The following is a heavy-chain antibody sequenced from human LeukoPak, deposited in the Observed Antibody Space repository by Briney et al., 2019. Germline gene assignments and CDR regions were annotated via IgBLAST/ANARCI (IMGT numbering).Heavy chain of an antibody. CDR1: GFIFSSYA. V-gene: IGHV3-23*01. CDR3: ARRPGVPFFDY. J-gene: IGHJ4*02. CDR2: ISGSGGST. D-gene: IGHD3-10*01. Sequence: GGSLRLSCAASGFIFSSYAMSWVRQAPGKGLEWVSAISGSGGSTYYADSVKGRFTISRDNSKNTLYLQMNSLRAEDTAVYYCARRPGVPFFDYWGQGTLVTVSS.